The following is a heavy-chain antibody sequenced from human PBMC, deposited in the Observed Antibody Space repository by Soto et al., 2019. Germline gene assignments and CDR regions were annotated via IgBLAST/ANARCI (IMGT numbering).Heavy chain of an antibody. Sequence: SETLSLTCTVSGGSISSGGYYWSWIRQHPGKGLEWIGYIYYSGSTYYNPSLKSRVTISVDTSKNQFSLKLSSVTAADTAVYYCARGWVTKYSSSWSYYYGMDVWGQGTTVTVSS. CDR3: ARGWVTKYSSSWSYYYGMDV. CDR2: IYYSGST. D-gene: IGHD6-13*01. J-gene: IGHJ6*02. V-gene: IGHV4-31*03. CDR1: GGSISSGGYY.